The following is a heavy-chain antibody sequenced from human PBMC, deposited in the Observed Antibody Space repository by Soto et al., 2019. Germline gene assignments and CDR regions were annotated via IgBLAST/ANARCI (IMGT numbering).Heavy chain of an antibody. Sequence: VQLVESGGGLVEPGGSLRLSCAASGFTFSTYLMNWVRQAPGKGLEWVSSIKSDSSSLYYADSVKGRFTISRDNAKNSLHLQMNSLRVADTAMYFCARKPMTGSQSGAFDIWGQGTMVTVSS. D-gene: IGHD3-9*01. CDR1: GFTFSTYL. CDR3: ARKPMTGSQSGAFDI. V-gene: IGHV3-21*06. J-gene: IGHJ3*02. CDR2: IKSDSSSL.